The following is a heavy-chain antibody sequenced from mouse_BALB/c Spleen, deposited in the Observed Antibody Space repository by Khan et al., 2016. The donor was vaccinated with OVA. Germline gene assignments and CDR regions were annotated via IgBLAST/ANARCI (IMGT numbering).Heavy chain of an antibody. Sequence: QVRLQQSGGDLMKPGASVKISCKATGYTFSSYWIEWVKQRPGHGLEWIGQIFPGSVSTTYTEKFKGKATFTADTSSHTAYMQLSSLTSEDSAVYYCARGGYGGFAYWGQGTLVTVSA. J-gene: IGHJ3*01. CDR3: ARGGYGGFAY. V-gene: IGHV1-9*01. D-gene: IGHD2-2*01. CDR2: IFPGSVST. CDR1: GYTFSSYW.